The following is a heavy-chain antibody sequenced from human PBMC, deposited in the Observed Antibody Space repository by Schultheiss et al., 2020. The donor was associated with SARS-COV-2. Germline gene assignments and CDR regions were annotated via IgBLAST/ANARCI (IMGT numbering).Heavy chain of an antibody. CDR1: GFTVSSNY. CDR3: ARGRLWVRIAAAGTEYFQH. CDR2: IYSGGST. V-gene: IGHV3-53*01. D-gene: IGHD6-13*01. Sequence: GGSLRLSCAASGFTVSSNYMSWVRQAPGKGLEWVSVIYSGGSTYYADSVKGRFTISRDNSKNTLYLQMNSLRAEDTAVYYCARGRLWVRIAAAGTEYFQHWGQGTLVTVSS. J-gene: IGHJ1*01.